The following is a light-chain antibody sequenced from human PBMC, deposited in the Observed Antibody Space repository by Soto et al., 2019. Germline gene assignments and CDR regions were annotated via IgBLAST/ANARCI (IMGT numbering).Light chain of an antibody. J-gene: IGLJ1*01. V-gene: IGLV1-44*01. CDR2: TNN. CDR1: SSNIGSNT. Sequence: SALNQPPSASGTPGQRVTISCSGSSSNIGSNTVNWYQQLPGTAPKLLIYTNNQRPSGVPDRFSGSKSGTSASLAISGLQSEDEADYYCAAWDDSLNGNVFGTGTKVTVL. CDR3: AAWDDSLNGNV.